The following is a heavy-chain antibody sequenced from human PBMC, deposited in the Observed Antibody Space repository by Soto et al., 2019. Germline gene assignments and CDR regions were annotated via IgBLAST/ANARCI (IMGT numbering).Heavy chain of an antibody. D-gene: IGHD2-15*01. CDR3: ARHTPAISISDH. CDR2: INAGNGNT. Sequence: GASVKVSCKACGDTFTSYAMLWVRQAPGQRLEWMGWINAGNGNTKYSQKFQGRVTITRDTSASTAYMELSSLRSEDTAVYYCARHTPAISISDHWGQGTLVTVSS. CDR1: GDTFTSYA. J-gene: IGHJ4*02. V-gene: IGHV1-3*01.